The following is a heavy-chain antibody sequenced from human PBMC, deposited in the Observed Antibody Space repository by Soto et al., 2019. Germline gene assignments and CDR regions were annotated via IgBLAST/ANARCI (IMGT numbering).Heavy chain of an antibody. CDR3: AREVYSSRWIVNAFDM. CDR1: GGSISSVNYY. CDR2: IYYSGST. Sequence: SETLSLTCTVPGGSISSVNYYWSWIRQHRAKGLEWIGYIYYSGSTQYNPSLKSRVTISLETSKNQFALRLTSVTAGDTAVYYCAREVYSSRWIVNAFDMWGQGTMVTVSS. J-gene: IGHJ3*02. D-gene: IGHD6-13*01. V-gene: IGHV4-31*03.